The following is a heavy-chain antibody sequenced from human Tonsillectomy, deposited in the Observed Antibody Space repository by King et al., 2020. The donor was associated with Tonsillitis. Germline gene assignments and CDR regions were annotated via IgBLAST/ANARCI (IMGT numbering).Heavy chain of an antibody. Sequence: QLVQSGGGVVQPGRSLRLSCAASGFTFSGYDMHWVRQAPGKGLEWVAVISYDGSDQYYADSLKGRFTISRDNSKNTLYLQMNSLRAEDTAVYYCARGDSGSYHPYDYDMDVWGQGTTVTVSS. D-gene: IGHD1-26*01. CDR3: ARGDSGSYHPYDYDMDV. V-gene: IGHV3-33*05. J-gene: IGHJ6*02. CDR1: GFTFSGYD. CDR2: ISYDGSDQ.